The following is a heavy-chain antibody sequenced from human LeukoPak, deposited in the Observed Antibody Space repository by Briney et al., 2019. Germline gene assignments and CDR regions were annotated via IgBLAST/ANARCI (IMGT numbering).Heavy chain of an antibody. CDR1: GGSISSGGYS. CDR3: AREGASHGYFDY. CDR2: IYHSGST. J-gene: IGHJ4*02. Sequence: SETLSLTCAVSGGSISSGGYSWSWIRQPPGKGLEWIGYIYHSGSTYYNPSLKSRVTISVDRSKNQFSLKLSSVTAADTAVYYCAREGASHGYFDYWGQGTLVTVSS. V-gene: IGHV4-30-2*01. D-gene: IGHD3-16*01.